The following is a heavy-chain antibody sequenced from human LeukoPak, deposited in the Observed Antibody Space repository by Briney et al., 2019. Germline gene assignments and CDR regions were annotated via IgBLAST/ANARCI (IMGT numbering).Heavy chain of an antibody. CDR3: ARDLPCTSNWELDY. D-gene: IGHD7-27*01. Sequence: ASVKVSCKASGYTFIDYYIHWVRQAPGQGLEWMGRINPNSGGTDYAQNFQGRVTMTRDTSISTAYMELSRLRSDDTAVYYCARDLPCTSNWELDYWGQGTLVTVSS. CDR1: GYTFIDYY. V-gene: IGHV1-2*06. J-gene: IGHJ4*02. CDR2: INPNSGGT.